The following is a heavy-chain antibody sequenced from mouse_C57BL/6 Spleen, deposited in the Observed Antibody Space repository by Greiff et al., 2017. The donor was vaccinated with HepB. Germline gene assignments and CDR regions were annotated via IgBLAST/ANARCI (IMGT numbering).Heavy chain of an antibody. CDR3: ASEGALTGAWFAY. CDR1: GYTFTSYW. Sequence: QVQLQQPGAELVKPGASVKLSCKASGYTFTSYWMHWVKQRPGRGLEWIGRIDPNSGGTKYNEKFKSKATLTVDKPSSTAYMQLSSLTSEDSAVYYCASEGALTGAWFAYWGQGTLVTVSA. J-gene: IGHJ3*01. D-gene: IGHD1-1*01. CDR2: IDPNSGGT. V-gene: IGHV1-72*01.